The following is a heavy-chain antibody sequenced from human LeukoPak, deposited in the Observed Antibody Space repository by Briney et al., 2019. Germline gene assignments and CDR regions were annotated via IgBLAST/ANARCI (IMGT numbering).Heavy chain of an antibody. D-gene: IGHD3-3*01. Sequence: KTGGSLSLSCAAPGFTSSRNPMNWFRQPPGKGLEWIGEIIHRGSTNYNPSLKSRVTISVDTSKNQVSLKLSSVTAADTAVYYCTTGAHRGYGFWSGYYPFDYWGQGTLVTVSS. CDR1: GFTSSRNP. V-gene: IGHV4-34*12. CDR3: TTGAHRGYGFWSGYYPFDY. CDR2: IIHRGST. J-gene: IGHJ4*02.